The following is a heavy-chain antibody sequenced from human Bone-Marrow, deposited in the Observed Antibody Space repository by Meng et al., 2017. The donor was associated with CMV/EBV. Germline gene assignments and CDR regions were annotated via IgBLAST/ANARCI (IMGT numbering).Heavy chain of an antibody. CDR2: INPNSAGT. Sequence: SGYTFTAYYMHWVRQAPGQGLEWMGWINPNSAGTNYAQKFQGRVTITADKSTSTASMELSSLRSEDTAVYYCARGYYDSSGYYPWDYWGQGTLVTVSS. V-gene: IGHV1-2*02. J-gene: IGHJ4*02. CDR3: ARGYYDSSGYYPWDY. D-gene: IGHD3-22*01. CDR1: GYTFTAYY.